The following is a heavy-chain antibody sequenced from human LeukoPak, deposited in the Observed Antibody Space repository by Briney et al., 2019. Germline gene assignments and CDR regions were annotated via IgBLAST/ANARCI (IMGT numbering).Heavy chain of an antibody. J-gene: IGHJ4*02. CDR1: GFTFSSYW. Sequence: PGGSLRLSCAASGFTFSSYWMSWVRQGPGKGLEWVANTKEDGSEKYYVDSVKGRFTISRDNAKNSLYLQMNSLRVEDTAVFYCARSTGWYLDYWGQGTLVTVSS. D-gene: IGHD6-19*01. CDR2: TKEDGSEK. V-gene: IGHV3-7*01. CDR3: ARSTGWYLDY.